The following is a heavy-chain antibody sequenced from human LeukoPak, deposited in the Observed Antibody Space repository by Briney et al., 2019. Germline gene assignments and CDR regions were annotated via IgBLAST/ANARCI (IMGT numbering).Heavy chain of an antibody. V-gene: IGHV1-2*02. CDR1: GYTFTGYY. J-gene: IGHJ4*02. D-gene: IGHD6-19*01. Sequence: GASVKVSCKASGYTFTGYYMRWVRQAPGQGLEWMGWINPNSGGTNYAQKLQGRVTMTRDTSISTAYMELSRLRSDDTAVYYCGYSSGWYYFDYWGQGTLVTVSS. CDR3: GYSSGWYYFDY. CDR2: INPNSGGT.